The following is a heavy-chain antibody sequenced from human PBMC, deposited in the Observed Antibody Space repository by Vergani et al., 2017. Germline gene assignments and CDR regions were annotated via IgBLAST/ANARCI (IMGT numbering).Heavy chain of an antibody. CDR2: FDPEDGET. V-gene: IGHV1-24*01. CDR3: ATERSIGFSELPPSNWFDP. J-gene: IGHJ5*02. Sequence: VQLVQSGAEVKKPGATMKISCKVSGYTLTELSMHWVRQAPGKGLEWMGGFDPEDGETIYAQKFQGRVTMTEDTSTDTAYMELSSLRSEDTAVYYCATERSIGFSELPPSNWFDPWGQGTLVTVSS. CDR1: GYTLTELS. D-gene: IGHD2-15*01.